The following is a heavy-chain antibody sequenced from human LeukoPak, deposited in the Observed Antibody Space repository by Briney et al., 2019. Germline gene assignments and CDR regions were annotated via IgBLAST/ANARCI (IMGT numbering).Heavy chain of an antibody. V-gene: IGHV4-38-2*02. Sequence: PSETLSLTCTVSGYSISSGYYWGWIRQPPGKGLEWIGSIYHSGSTYYNPSLKSRVTISVDTSKNQFSLKLSSVTAADTAVYYCARQIMVRGVIYFDYWGQGTLVTVSS. D-gene: IGHD3-10*01. CDR3: ARQIMVRGVIYFDY. J-gene: IGHJ4*02. CDR1: GYSISSGYY. CDR2: IYHSGST.